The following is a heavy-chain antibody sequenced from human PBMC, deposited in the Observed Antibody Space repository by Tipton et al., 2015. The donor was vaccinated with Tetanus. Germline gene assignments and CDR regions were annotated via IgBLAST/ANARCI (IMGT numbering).Heavy chain of an antibody. CDR3: ARPLTSVAFGGFAFDV. V-gene: IGHV5-51*01. CDR1: GYMFSSHW. D-gene: IGHD3-16*01. CDR2: IYPGDSYS. Sequence: VQLVQSGAEVKQPGESLKISCKGSGYMFSSHWIGWVRQVPGKGLEWLGTIYPGDSYSTYSPSFEGQVTISVDRSIDTAYPQWSSLKASDTAIYYCARPLTSVAFGGFAFDVWGQGTLVTVSS. J-gene: IGHJ3*01.